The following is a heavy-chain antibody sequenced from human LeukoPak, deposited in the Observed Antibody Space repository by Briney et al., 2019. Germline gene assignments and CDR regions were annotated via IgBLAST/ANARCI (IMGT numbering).Heavy chain of an antibody. Sequence: HPGGSLRLSCAASGFDFSSNWMHWVRHAPGQGLVWVSRIKGDGISTNYADSVKGRFTISRDNAKSSLYLQMNSLRAEDTAVFYCVRDSDYGSGSYYATFDYWGQGTLVTVSS. D-gene: IGHD3-10*01. CDR3: VRDSDYGSGSYYATFDY. CDR2: IKGDGIST. J-gene: IGHJ4*02. V-gene: IGHV3-74*01. CDR1: GFDFSSNW.